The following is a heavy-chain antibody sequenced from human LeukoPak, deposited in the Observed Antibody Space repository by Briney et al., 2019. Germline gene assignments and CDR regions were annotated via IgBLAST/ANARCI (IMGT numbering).Heavy chain of an antibody. Sequence: PGGSLRLSCAASGFTFSSYWMHWVRQVPGKGLVWVARINPGGSSITYADSVKGRFTISRDNAKNTLYLQMNSLRAEDTAVYYCAKDREMYSSGWLFDYWGQGTLVTVSS. CDR2: INPGGSSI. D-gene: IGHD6-19*01. CDR3: AKDREMYSSGWLFDY. J-gene: IGHJ4*02. CDR1: GFTFSSYW. V-gene: IGHV3-74*01.